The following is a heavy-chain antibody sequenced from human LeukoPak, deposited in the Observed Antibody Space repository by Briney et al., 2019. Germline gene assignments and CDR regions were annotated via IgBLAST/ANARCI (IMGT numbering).Heavy chain of an antibody. CDR2: ISAYNGNT. CDR3: ARCRGGNTFGGRWFRP. D-gene: IGHD3-16*01. CDR1: GYTFTSYG. Sequence: ASVKVSCKASGYTFTSYGISWVRQAPGQGLEWMGWISAYNGNTNYAQKLQGRVTMTTDTSTSTAYMELSSLRSEDTAVYYCARCRGGNTFGGRWFRPWGQGTLVTVSS. J-gene: IGHJ5*02. V-gene: IGHV1-18*01.